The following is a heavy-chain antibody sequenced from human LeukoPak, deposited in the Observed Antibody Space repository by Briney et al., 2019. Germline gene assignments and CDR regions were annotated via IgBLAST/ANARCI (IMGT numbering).Heavy chain of an antibody. CDR1: GFTFTNAW. D-gene: IGHD3-3*01. Sequence: AGGSLRLSCAASGFTFTNAWMSWVRQAPGKGLEWVGRIKSTSDGGTTDYAAPVKGRFTISRDDSKNRLYLQMTSLKTEDTAVYYCTTNGRPRVTRFGVLIRHHNWFDSWGQGTLVTVSS. V-gene: IGHV3-15*01. J-gene: IGHJ5*01. CDR2: IKSTSDGGTT. CDR3: TTNGRPRVTRFGVLIRHHNWFDS.